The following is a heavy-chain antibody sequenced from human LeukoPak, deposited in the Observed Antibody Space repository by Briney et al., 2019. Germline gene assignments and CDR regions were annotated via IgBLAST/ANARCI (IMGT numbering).Heavy chain of an antibody. V-gene: IGHV1-2*02. J-gene: IGHJ6*02. CDR2: INPNSGGT. Sequence: ASVKVSCKASGYTFTGYYMHWVRQAPGQGLEWMGWINPNSGGTNYAQKFQGRVTMTRDTSISTAYMELSRLRSDDTAVYYCARGILYYYYYYGMDVWGQGTTVTVSS. D-gene: IGHD2-15*01. CDR1: GYTFTGYY. CDR3: ARGILYYYYYYGMDV.